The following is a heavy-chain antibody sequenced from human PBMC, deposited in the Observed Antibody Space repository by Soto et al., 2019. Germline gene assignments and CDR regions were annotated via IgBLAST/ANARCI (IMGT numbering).Heavy chain of an antibody. CDR3: ARDKGAESSGYYNWFDP. D-gene: IGHD3-22*01. J-gene: IGHJ5*02. CDR1: GGTFSSYA. CDR2: IIPIFGTA. Sequence: QVQLVQSGAEVKKPGSSVKVSCKASGGTFSSYAISWVRQAPGQGLEWMGGIIPIFGTANYAQKFQGRVTITADESTSTAYMELSSLRSEDTAVYYCARDKGAESSGYYNWFDPWGQGTLVTVSS. V-gene: IGHV1-69*01.